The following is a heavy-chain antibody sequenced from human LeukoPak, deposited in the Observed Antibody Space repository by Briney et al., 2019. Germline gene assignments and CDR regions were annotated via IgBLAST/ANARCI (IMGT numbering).Heavy chain of an antibody. Sequence: SETLSLTCTVSGGSISSGSYYWSWIRQPAGKGLEWIGRIYTSGSTNYNPSLKSRVTISVDTSKNQFSLKLSSVTAADTAVYYCARNLGPYSSSWYPGYWGQGTLVTVSS. D-gene: IGHD6-13*01. CDR2: IYTSGST. CDR3: ARNLGPYSSSWYPGY. CDR1: GGSISSGSYY. V-gene: IGHV4-61*02. J-gene: IGHJ4*02.